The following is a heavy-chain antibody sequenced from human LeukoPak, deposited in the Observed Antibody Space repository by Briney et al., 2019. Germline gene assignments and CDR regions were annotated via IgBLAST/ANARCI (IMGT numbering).Heavy chain of an antibody. CDR1: GFTFSSYA. CDR3: ARDPGGYSGYDPAY. V-gene: IGHV3-23*01. D-gene: IGHD5-12*01. CDR2: ISGSGGST. Sequence: GGSLRLSCAASGFTFSSYAMSWVRQAPGKGLEWVSAISGSGGSTYYADSVKGRFTIPRDNAKNSLYLQMNSLRAEDTAVYYCARDPGGYSGYDPAYWGQGTLVTVSS. J-gene: IGHJ4*02.